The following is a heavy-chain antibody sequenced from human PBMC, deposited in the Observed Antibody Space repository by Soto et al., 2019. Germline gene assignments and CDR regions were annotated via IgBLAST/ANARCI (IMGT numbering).Heavy chain of an antibody. J-gene: IGHJ5*02. Sequence: PSETLSLTCAVSGGSISSSNWWSWVRQPPGKGLEWIGEIYHSGSTNYNPSLKSRVTISVDKSKNQFSLKLSSVTAADTAVYYCARGGIAAAGTPPSNWFDPWGQGTLVTVSS. V-gene: IGHV4-4*02. CDR2: IYHSGST. CDR1: GGSISSSNW. CDR3: ARGGIAAAGTPPSNWFDP. D-gene: IGHD6-13*01.